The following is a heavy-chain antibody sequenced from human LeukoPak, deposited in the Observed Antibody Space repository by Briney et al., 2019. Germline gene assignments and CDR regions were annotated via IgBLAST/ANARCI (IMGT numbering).Heavy chain of an antibody. CDR1: GFTFSSYG. Sequence: PGGSLRLSCAASGFTFSSYGMHSVRQAPGKRLEWVAFIRYDGSNKYYADSVKGRFTISRDNSKNTLYLQMNSLRAEDTAVYYCAKDGYYYDSSGHWDYWGQGTLVTVSS. D-gene: IGHD3-22*01. V-gene: IGHV3-30*02. CDR3: AKDGYYYDSSGHWDY. J-gene: IGHJ4*02. CDR2: IRYDGSNK.